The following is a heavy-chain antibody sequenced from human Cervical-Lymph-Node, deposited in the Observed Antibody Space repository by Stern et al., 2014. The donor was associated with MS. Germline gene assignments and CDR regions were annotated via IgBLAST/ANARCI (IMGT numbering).Heavy chain of an antibody. CDR2: INSDGSR. J-gene: IGHJ6*01. CDR1: SFSSYW. V-gene: IGHV3-74*01. CDR3: ARGVVSVSTLGDYYYGMDV. Sequence: EVQLVESGGGLVQPGGSLRLSCAGFSFSSYWLRWVRQAPGKGLVWVACINSDGSRRYADSIKGRFTISRDNAKNTMYLQMSSLRVEDTAVYYCARGVVSVSTLGDYYYGMDVWGQGNTVTVSS. D-gene: IGHD2-2*01.